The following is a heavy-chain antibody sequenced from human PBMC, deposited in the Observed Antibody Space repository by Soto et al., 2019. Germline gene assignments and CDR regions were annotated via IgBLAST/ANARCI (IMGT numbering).Heavy chain of an antibody. CDR1: GGSISSGGYY. D-gene: IGHD5-12*01. Sequence: SETLSLTCTVSGGSISSGGYYWSWIRQHPGKGLEWIGYIYYSGSTYYNPSLKSRVTISVDTSKNQFSLKLSSVTAADTAVYYCARDLYDSGYDFFDYWGQGTLVTVSS. CDR3: ARDLYDSGYDFFDY. V-gene: IGHV4-31*03. CDR2: IYYSGST. J-gene: IGHJ4*02.